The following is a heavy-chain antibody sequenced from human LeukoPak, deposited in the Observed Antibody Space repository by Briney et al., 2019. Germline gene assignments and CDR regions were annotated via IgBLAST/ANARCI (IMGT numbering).Heavy chain of an antibody. CDR2: IWYDGSNK. CDR3: AKSQPGGGDYFDY. J-gene: IGHJ4*02. CDR1: GFTLSNYG. Sequence: PGRSLRLSCAASGFTLSNYGMHWVRQAPGKGLEWVAVIWYDGSNKYYADSVRGRFTISRDTSKNTLYLQMNSLRAEDTAVYYCAKSQPGGGDYFDYWGQGTLVAVPS. V-gene: IGHV3-33*06. D-gene: IGHD3-10*01.